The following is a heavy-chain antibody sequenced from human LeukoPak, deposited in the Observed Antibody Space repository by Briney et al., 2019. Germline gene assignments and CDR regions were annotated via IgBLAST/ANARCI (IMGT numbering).Heavy chain of an antibody. Sequence: ASVKVSCKASGYTLTGYYMHWVRQAPGQGLEWMGWINPNSGGTNYAQKFQGRVTMTRDTSISTAYMELSRLRSDDTAVYYCARDALRNRHWGAWFDPWGQGTLVTVSS. CDR1: GYTLTGYY. D-gene: IGHD7-27*01. CDR3: ARDALRNRHWGAWFDP. V-gene: IGHV1-2*02. CDR2: INPNSGGT. J-gene: IGHJ5*02.